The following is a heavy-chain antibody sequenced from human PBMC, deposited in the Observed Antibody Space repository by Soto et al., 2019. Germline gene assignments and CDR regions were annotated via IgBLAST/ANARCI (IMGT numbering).Heavy chain of an antibody. Sequence: QVQLVQSGAEVKKPGSSVKVSCKASGGTFSSYAISWVRQAPGQGLEWMGGIIPIFGTANYAPNFQGRVTITADEYTSSSYMELSSMRSEDTAVNYCGIVGGWELEDSFDYWGQGTLVTVS. CDR3: GIVGGWELEDSFDY. J-gene: IGHJ4*01. V-gene: IGHV1-69*01. CDR1: GGTFSSYA. CDR2: IIPIFGTA. D-gene: IGHD1-26*01.